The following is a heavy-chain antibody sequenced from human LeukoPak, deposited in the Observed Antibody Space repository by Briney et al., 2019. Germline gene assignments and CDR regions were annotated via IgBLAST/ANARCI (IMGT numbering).Heavy chain of an antibody. J-gene: IGHJ6*02. CDR1: GGSISSYY. V-gene: IGHV4-59*01. CDR3: ACYELDNYYYYGMDV. D-gene: IGHD1-1*01. Sequence: SETLSLTCTVSGGSISSYYWSWIRQPPGKGLEWIGYIYYSGSTNYNPSLKSRVTISVDTSKNQFSLKLSSVTAADTAVYYCACYELDNYYYYGMDVWGQGTTVTVSS. CDR2: IYYSGST.